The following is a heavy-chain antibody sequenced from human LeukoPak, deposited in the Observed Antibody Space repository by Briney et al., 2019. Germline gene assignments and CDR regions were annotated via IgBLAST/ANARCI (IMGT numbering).Heavy chain of an antibody. J-gene: IGHJ4*02. D-gene: IGHD3/OR15-3a*01. Sequence: PGGALRLSCAASGFTFSNYAMSWVRQAPGKGLEGGANIKQEGSEKYYVESVKGRFTISRDKAKKSLYLQMNSLRAEDTAVYYCARDKDWTYLDYWSQGTLVTVSS. V-gene: IGHV3-7*01. CDR1: GFTFSNYA. CDR3: ARDKDWTYLDY. CDR2: IKQEGSEK.